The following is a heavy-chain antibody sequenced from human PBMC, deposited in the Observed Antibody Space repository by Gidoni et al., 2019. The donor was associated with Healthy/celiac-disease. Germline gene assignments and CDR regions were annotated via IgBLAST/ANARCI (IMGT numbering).Heavy chain of an antibody. CDR2: ISWNSGSI. Sequence: EVQLVESGGGLVPPGSSLRFSCAASGFTFDDYAMHWVRQAPGKGLEWVSGISWNSGSIGYADSVKGRFTISRDNAKNSLYMQMNSLRTEDTALYYCAKSLGIDYYYGMDVWGQGTTVTVSS. V-gene: IGHV3-9*01. D-gene: IGHD7-27*01. J-gene: IGHJ6*02. CDR1: GFTFDDYA. CDR3: AKSLGIDYYYGMDV.